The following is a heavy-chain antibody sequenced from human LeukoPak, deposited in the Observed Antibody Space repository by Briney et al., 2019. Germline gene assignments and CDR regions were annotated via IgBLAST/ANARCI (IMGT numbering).Heavy chain of an antibody. CDR1: GFTFSTHS. D-gene: IGHD6-19*01. Sequence: SGGSLRLSCAASGFTFSTHSMNWVRQAPGKGLEWVSSIRSSSSYIYYADSVKGRFTISRDNAKNSLYLQMNSLRAEDTAVYYRARDEHQYFHASSGRFDYWGQGILVTVSS. J-gene: IGHJ4*02. V-gene: IGHV3-21*01. CDR3: ARDEHQYFHASSGRFDY. CDR2: IRSSSSYI.